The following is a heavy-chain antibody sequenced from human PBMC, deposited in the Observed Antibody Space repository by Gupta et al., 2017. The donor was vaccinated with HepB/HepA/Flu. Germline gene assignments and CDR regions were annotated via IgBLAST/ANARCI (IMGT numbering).Heavy chain of an antibody. CDR3: ARDLSPSGRDAYNYED. D-gene: IGHD5-24*01. V-gene: IGHV3-21*01. CDR2: ISSSSSYI. Sequence: EVQLVESGGGLVKPGGSLRLSCAASGFTFSSHTMNWVRQAPGKGLEWVSSISSSSSYIYYADSVKGRFTISRDNAKNSLYLQMNSLRVEDTAVYYCARDLSPSGRDAYNYEDWGQGSLVTVSS. J-gene: IGHJ4*02. CDR1: GFTFSSHT.